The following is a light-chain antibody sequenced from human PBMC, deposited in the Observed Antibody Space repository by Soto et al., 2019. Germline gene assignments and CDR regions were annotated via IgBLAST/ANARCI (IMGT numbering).Light chain of an antibody. V-gene: IGLV4-69*01. Sequence: QLVLTQSPSASASLGASVKLTCTLSSGYSTYAIAWHQQQSGKGPRFLVKINYDGTHSKGDGFYDRFSGSSSGAERHLTIYSLQSEDEADYYCQSLGTGIQVFGGGTKLTVL. J-gene: IGLJ3*02. CDR3: QSLGTGIQV. CDR2: INYDGTH. CDR1: SGYSTYA.